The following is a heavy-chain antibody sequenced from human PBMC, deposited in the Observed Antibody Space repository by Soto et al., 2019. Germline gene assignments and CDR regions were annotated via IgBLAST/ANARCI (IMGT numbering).Heavy chain of an antibody. CDR3: AREGIAVAGTVGYYYYGMDV. J-gene: IGHJ6*02. CDR2: MNPNSGNT. D-gene: IGHD6-19*01. V-gene: IGHV1-8*01. CDR1: GYTFTSYD. Sequence: QVQLVQSGAEVKKPGASVKVSCKASGYTFTSYDLNWVRQATGQGLGWMGWMNPNSGNTGYAQKFQGRVTMTRNTSISTAYMELSSLRSEDTAVYYCAREGIAVAGTVGYYYYGMDVWGQGTTVTVSS.